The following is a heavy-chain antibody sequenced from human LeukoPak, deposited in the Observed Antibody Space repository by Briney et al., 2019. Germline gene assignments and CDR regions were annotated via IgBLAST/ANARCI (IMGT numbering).Heavy chain of an antibody. Sequence: SETLSLTCTVSGYSISSGYYWGWIRQPPGKGLEWIGSIYHSGSTNYNPSLKSRVTISVDTSKNQFSLKLSSVTAADTAVYYCARDMVLAAAGRRVRGNFWFDPWGQGTLVTVSS. J-gene: IGHJ5*02. CDR1: GYSISSGYY. V-gene: IGHV4-38-2*02. CDR2: IYHSGST. CDR3: ARDMVLAAAGRRVRGNFWFDP. D-gene: IGHD6-13*01.